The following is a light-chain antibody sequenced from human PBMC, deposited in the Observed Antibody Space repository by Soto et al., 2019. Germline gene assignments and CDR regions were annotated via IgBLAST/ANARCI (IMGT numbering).Light chain of an antibody. CDR2: DAS. Sequence: DIQMPKSHSTLSASVGDRVTITCRASQSISSWLAWYQQKPGKAPKLLIYDASSLESGVPSRFSGSGSGTEFTLTISSLQPDDFATYYCQQYNSYSWTFGQGAKV. CDR1: QSISSW. CDR3: QQYNSYSWT. J-gene: IGKJ1*01. V-gene: IGKV1-5*01.